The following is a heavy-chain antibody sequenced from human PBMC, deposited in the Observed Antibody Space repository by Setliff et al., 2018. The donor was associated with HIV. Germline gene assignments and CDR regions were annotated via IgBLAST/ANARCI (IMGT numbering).Heavy chain of an antibody. CDR1: GFSVGTYY. J-gene: IGHJ4*01. CDR2: IYSGGRA. CDR3: ARGALISWDSSDDLWY. D-gene: IGHD3-22*01. V-gene: IGHV3-53*01. Sequence: PGGSLRLSCAVYGFSVGTYYMTWVRQAPGKGLEWVSVIYSGGRAYYADSVKGRFTVSRDNSNNTFYLQMSSLRAEDTAVYYCARGALISWDSSDDLWYWGHGTLVTVSS.